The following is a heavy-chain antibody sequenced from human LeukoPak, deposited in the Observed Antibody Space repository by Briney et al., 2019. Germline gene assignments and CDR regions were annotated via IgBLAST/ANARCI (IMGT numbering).Heavy chain of an antibody. CDR3: AAGYYYGSGIVDQDYYYGMDV. D-gene: IGHD3-10*01. CDR2: IVVGSGNT. Sequence: GASVKVSCKASGFTFTSSAMQWVRQARGQRLEWTGWIVVGSGNTNYAQKFQERVTITRDMSTSTAYMELSSLRSEDTAVYYCAAGYYYGSGIVDQDYYYGMDVWGQGTTVTVSS. CDR1: GFTFTSSA. J-gene: IGHJ6*02. V-gene: IGHV1-58*02.